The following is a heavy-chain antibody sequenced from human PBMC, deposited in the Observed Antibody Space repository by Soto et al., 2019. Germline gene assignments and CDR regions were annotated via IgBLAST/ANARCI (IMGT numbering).Heavy chain of an antibody. Sequence: ASVKVSCKASGYTFTSYDINWVRQATGQGLEWMGWMNPNSGNTGYAQKFQGRVTMTRNTSISTAYMELSSLRSEDTAVYYCATIPYCSSTSCYPAAKNHYYYYMDVWGKGTTVTVSS. J-gene: IGHJ6*03. V-gene: IGHV1-8*01. CDR2: MNPNSGNT. D-gene: IGHD2-2*01. CDR3: ATIPYCSSTSCYPAAKNHYYYYMDV. CDR1: GYTFTSYD.